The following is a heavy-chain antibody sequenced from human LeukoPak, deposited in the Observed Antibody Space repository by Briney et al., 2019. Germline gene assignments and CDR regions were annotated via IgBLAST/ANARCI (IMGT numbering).Heavy chain of an antibody. CDR2: IYLTSSMI. V-gene: IGHV3-48*01. CDR3: VRVGRGFGSPLWACDI. CDR1: LFTSRSYS. D-gene: IGHD3-22*01. J-gene: IGHJ3*02. Sequence: PRGSLRLSSVEPLFTSRSYSMSCGRAAPEERVGWGSFIYLTSSMIYYADSVRGRFTVSRDNAKNSLYLDMNNLRAEDTALDYCVRVGRGFGSPLWACDIWGQGTMATVSS.